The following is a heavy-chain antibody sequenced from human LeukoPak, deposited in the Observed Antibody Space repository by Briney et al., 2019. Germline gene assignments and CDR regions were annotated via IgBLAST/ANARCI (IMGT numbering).Heavy chain of an antibody. J-gene: IGHJ5*02. D-gene: IGHD6-19*01. CDR3: ARVYTSGWYQWFDP. CDR1: GDSITSTSYS. V-gene: IGHV4-39*06. CDR2: LYSTGTN. Sequence: SETLSLTCTVSGDSITSTSYSWGWIRQPPGKGLTWIGTLYSTGTNYYNLSLKSRVAISGDTSKNQFPLRLSSVTAADTAIYYCARVYTSGWYQWFDPWGQGTLVTVSS.